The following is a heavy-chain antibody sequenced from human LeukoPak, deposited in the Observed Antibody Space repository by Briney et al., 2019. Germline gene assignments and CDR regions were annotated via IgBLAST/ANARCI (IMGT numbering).Heavy chain of an antibody. D-gene: IGHD3-3*01. CDR2: IKQDGSEK. CDR1: GFTFSNYA. J-gene: IGHJ6*03. Sequence: GGSLRLSCAASGFTFSNYAMHWVRQAPGKGLEWVANIKQDGSEKYYVDSVKGRFTISRDNAKNSLYLQMNSLRAEDTAVYYCARDLVYYDFWSGYYGYYYYYYMDAWGKGTTVTVSS. CDR3: ARDLVYYDFWSGYYGYYYYYYMDA. V-gene: IGHV3-7*01.